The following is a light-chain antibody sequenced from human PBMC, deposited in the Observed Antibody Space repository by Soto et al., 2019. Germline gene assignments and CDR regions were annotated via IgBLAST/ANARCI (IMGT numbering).Light chain of an antibody. V-gene: IGKV3-15*01. CDR2: GAS. CDR3: QQYNKGPVT. Sequence: EIVMTQSPATLSVSQGERATLSCRTSQSISSNLAWYQQKPGQPPRLLIYGASTRATGIPSRFSGSGSGTEFTLTISSLQSAEFALYYCQQYNKGPVTFGQGTKVEIK. J-gene: IGKJ1*01. CDR1: QSISSN.